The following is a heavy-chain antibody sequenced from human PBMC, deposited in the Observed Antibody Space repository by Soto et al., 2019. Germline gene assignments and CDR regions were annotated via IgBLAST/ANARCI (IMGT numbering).Heavy chain of an antibody. CDR1: GFTFSSYG. Sequence: QVQLVESGGGVVQPGRSLRLSCAASGFTFSSYGMHWVRQAPGKGLEWVAVIWYDGSNKYYADSVKGRFTISRDNSKNTRYLQMNSLRAEDTAVYYCARDGPLHCSSTSCPITYYYYGMDVWGQGTTVTVSS. CDR3: ARDGPLHCSSTSCPITYYYYGMDV. V-gene: IGHV3-33*01. D-gene: IGHD2-2*01. CDR2: IWYDGSNK. J-gene: IGHJ6*02.